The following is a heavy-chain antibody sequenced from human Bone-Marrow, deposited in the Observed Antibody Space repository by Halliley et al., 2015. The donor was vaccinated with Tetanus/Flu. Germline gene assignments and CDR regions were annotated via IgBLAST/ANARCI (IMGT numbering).Heavy chain of an antibody. CDR3: ARHYYYYGSGNYFNYFDY. Sequence: AYPGNTTYAQSLQGRVTMTTDTSTSTAYMELRSLRSDDTAIYYCARHYYYYGSGNYFNYFDYWGQGTLVTVSS. V-gene: IGHV1-18*01. CDR2: AYPGNT. J-gene: IGHJ4*02. D-gene: IGHD3-10*01.